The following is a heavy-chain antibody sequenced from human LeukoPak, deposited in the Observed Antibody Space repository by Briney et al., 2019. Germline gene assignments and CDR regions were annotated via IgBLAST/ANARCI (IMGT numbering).Heavy chain of an antibody. CDR3: ARGGDGYSLEWFDP. V-gene: IGHV1-69*05. Sequence: GASVKVSCKASGGTFSSYAISWVRQAPGQGLEWMGGIIPIFGTANYAQKFRGRVTITTDESTSTAYMELSSLRSEDTAVYYCARGGDGYSLEWFDPWGQGTLVTVSS. J-gene: IGHJ5*02. D-gene: IGHD5-24*01. CDR2: IIPIFGTA. CDR1: GGTFSSYA.